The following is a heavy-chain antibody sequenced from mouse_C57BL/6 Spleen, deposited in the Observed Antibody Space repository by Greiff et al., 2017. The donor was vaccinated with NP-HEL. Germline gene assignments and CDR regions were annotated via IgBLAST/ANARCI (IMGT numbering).Heavy chain of an antibody. J-gene: IGHJ4*01. CDR3: ARVAYGSYGAMDY. CDR2: IYPGDGDT. D-gene: IGHD2-1*01. V-gene: IGHV1-82*01. Sequence: QVQLQQSGPELVKPGASVKISCKASGYAFSSSWMNWVKQRPGKGLEWIGRIYPGDGDTNYNGKFKGKATLTADKSSSTAYMQLSSLTSEDSAVYFCARVAYGSYGAMDYWGQGTSVTVSS. CDR1: GYAFSSSW.